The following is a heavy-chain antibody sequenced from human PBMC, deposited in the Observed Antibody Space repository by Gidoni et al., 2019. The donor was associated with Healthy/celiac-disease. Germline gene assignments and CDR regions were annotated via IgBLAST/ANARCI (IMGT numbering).Heavy chain of an antibody. V-gene: IGHV3-64D*06. CDR1: GFTFSSYA. CDR2: ISSNGGST. J-gene: IGHJ4*02. Sequence: VQLVESGGGLVQPGGSLSRSCSAAGFTFSSYAMHWGRHATGKGLEYVSAISSNGGSTYYADAVKGILTISRDNSKNTLYLQMSSLRAEDTAVYYCVKGFRGYISGWSRDWGQGTLVTVSS. D-gene: IGHD6-19*01. CDR3: VKGFRGYISGWSRD.